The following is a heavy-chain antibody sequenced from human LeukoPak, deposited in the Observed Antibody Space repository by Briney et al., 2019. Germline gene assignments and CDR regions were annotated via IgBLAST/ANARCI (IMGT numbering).Heavy chain of an antibody. V-gene: IGHV3-48*04. CDR1: GFTFSGHN. J-gene: IGHJ4*02. Sequence: GGSLRLSCAASGFTFSGHNMNWVRQAPGKGLEWISFVSISSGTIYYADSVNGRFRISRDNAKSSLDLEMNSLRAEDTAVYYCARDSSGYSRPFDYWGQGTLVTVSS. CDR2: VSISSGTI. CDR3: ARDSSGYSRPFDY. D-gene: IGHD3-22*01.